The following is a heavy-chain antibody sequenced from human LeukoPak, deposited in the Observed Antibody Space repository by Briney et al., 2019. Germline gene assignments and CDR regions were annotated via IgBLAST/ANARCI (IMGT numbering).Heavy chain of an antibody. Sequence: PSETLSLTCTVSGGSISSSSYYWGWIRQPPGKGLEWIGSICYSGSTYYNPSLKSRVTISVDTSKNQFSLKLSSVTAADTAVYYCARCSGSYYGVTPHYFDYWGQGTLVTVSS. CDR1: GGSISSSSYY. D-gene: IGHD3-10*02. CDR3: ARCSGSYYGVTPHYFDY. V-gene: IGHV4-39*07. J-gene: IGHJ4*02. CDR2: ICYSGST.